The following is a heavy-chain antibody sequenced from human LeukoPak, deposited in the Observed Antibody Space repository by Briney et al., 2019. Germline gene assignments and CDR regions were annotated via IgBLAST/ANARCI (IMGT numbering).Heavy chain of an antibody. CDR3: ARDLPATI. CDR2: IYHSGST. V-gene: IGHV4-59*01. CDR1: GGSISSYY. Sequence: SETLSLTCSVSGGSISSYYWSWIRQSPGTGLDWIGYIYHSGSTSYNPSLKSRVTISVDTSKNQSSLRLNSVTAADTAVYYCARDLPATIWGQGTLVTVSS. D-gene: IGHD5-12*01. J-gene: IGHJ4*02.